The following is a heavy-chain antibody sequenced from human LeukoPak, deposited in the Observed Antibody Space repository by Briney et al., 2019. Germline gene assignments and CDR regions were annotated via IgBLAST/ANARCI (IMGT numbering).Heavy chain of an antibody. D-gene: IGHD6-19*01. CDR1: GGSISSGDYY. J-gene: IGHJ4*02. Sequence: SQTLSLTCTVSGGSISSGDYYWSWIRQPPGKGLEWIGYIYYSGSTYYNPSLKSRVTISVDTSKNQSSLKLSSVTAADTAVYYCARVARGSGWFYFDYWGQGTLVTVSS. V-gene: IGHV4-30-4*01. CDR3: ARVARGSGWFYFDY. CDR2: IYYSGST.